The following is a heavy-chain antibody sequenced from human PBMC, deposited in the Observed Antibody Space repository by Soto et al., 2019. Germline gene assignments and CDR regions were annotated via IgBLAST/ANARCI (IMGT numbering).Heavy chain of an antibody. D-gene: IGHD3-3*01. CDR3: ARASVSIFGVVQAPSYYYYGTDV. CDR1: GLSISSGDYY. V-gene: IGHV4-30-4*01. J-gene: IGHJ6*02. Sequence: TSETLSLTCTFSGLSISSGDYYWSWIRQPPGKGLEWIGYIYYSGSTYYNPSLKSRVTISVDTSKNQFSLKLSSVTAADTAVYYCARASVSIFGVVQAPSYYYYGTDVWDQGTTVTVFS. CDR2: IYYSGST.